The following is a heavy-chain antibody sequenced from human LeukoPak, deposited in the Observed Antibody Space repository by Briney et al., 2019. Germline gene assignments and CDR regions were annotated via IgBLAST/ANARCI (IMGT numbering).Heavy chain of an antibody. V-gene: IGHV3-23*01. CDR1: GFTFNNYV. CDR2: ISGSGAVT. CDR3: AKDSYELTVTASWYFGL. Sequence: GESLTLSCAASGFTFNNYVMNWVRQAPGKGLEWASAISGSGAVTYYADSVQGRVTISGDNSKNTMFLQMNSLRAEDTAVYYCAKDSYELTVTASWYFGLWGRGTLVTVSS. D-gene: IGHD2-21*02. J-gene: IGHJ2*01.